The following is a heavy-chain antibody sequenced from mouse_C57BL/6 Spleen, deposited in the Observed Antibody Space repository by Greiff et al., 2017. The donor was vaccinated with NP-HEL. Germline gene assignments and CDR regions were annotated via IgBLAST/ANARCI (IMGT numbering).Heavy chain of an antibody. CDR2: ISYDGSN. CDR1: GYSITSGYY. V-gene: IGHV3-6*01. D-gene: IGHD1-1*01. CDR3: AREDGSSYGFAY. Sequence: DVKLQESGPGLVKPSQSLSLTCSVTGYSITSGYYWNWIRQFPGNKLEWMGYISYDGSNNYNPSLKNRISITRDTSKNQFFLKLNSVTTEDTATYYCAREDGSSYGFAYWGQGTLVTVSA. J-gene: IGHJ3*01.